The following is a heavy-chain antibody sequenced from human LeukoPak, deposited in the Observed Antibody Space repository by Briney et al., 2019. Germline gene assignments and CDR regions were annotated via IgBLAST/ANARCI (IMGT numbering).Heavy chain of an antibody. Sequence: GGSLRLSCAASGFTFSNYWMSWVRQAPGKGLEWVANIKQDGSEKYYVDSVKGRFTISRDNAKNSLYLQMNSLRAEDAAVYYCARGSQIRYCSSTSCSKTYYFDYWGQGTLVTVSS. D-gene: IGHD2-2*01. J-gene: IGHJ4*02. CDR2: IKQDGSEK. CDR1: GFTFSNYW. V-gene: IGHV3-7*01. CDR3: ARGSQIRYCSSTSCSKTYYFDY.